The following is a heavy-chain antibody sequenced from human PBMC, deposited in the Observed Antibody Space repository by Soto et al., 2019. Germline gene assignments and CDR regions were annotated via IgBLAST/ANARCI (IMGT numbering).Heavy chain of an antibody. CDR3: ARDMGLYYYDSSGPTYAFDI. D-gene: IGHD3-22*01. Sequence: GGSLRLSYAASGFTFSSYAMHWVRQAPGKGLEWVAVISYDGSNKYYADSVKGRFTISRDNSKNTLYLQMNSLRAEDTAVYYCARDMGLYYYDSSGPTYAFDIWGQGTMVTVSS. CDR2: ISYDGSNK. V-gene: IGHV3-30-3*01. J-gene: IGHJ3*02. CDR1: GFTFSSYA.